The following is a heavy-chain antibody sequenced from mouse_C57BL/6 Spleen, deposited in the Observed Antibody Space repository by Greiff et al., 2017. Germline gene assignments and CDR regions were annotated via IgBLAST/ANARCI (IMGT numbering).Heavy chain of an antibody. CDR2: IWSGGST. CDR3: AGSDGPYAMDY. Sequence: QVQLKESGPGLVQPSQSLSITCTVSGFSLTSYGVHWVRQSPGKGLEWLGVIWSGGSTDYNAAFISRLSISKDNSRSHVFFKMNSLQADDTAIYYCAGSDGPYAMDYWGQGTSVTVSS. D-gene: IGHD2-3*01. CDR1: GFSLTSYG. V-gene: IGHV2-2*01. J-gene: IGHJ4*01.